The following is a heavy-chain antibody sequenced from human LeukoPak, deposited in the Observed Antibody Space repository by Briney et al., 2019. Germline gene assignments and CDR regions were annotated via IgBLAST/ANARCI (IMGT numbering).Heavy chain of an antibody. J-gene: IGHJ4*02. CDR3: ARGPLNYYGSGSYYSY. V-gene: IGHV3-53*01. CDR2: IYSGGST. D-gene: IGHD3-10*01. CDR1: GFTVSSNY. Sequence: PGGSLRLSCAASGFTVSSNYMSWVRQAPGKGLEWVSVIYSGGSTYYADSVKGRFTISRDNSKNTLYLQMNSLRAEDTAVYYCARGPLNYYGSGSYYSYWGQGTLVTVSS.